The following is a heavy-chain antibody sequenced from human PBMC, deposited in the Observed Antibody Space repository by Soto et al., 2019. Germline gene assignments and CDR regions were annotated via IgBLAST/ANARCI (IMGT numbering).Heavy chain of an antibody. CDR1: GGSVNSGSYY. V-gene: IGHV4-61*01. CDR3: ARHPSCSPGTFDP. J-gene: IGHJ5*02. CDR2: IHYSGST. D-gene: IGHD2-2*01. Sequence: QVQLQESGPGLVKPSETLSLTCTVSGGSVNSGSYYWSWIRQPPGKGLDWIGYIHYSGSTNYNPSLKSRVTISGDTSKNQFSLKLSSVTAADTAVYYCARHPSCSPGTFDPWGQGTLVTVSS.